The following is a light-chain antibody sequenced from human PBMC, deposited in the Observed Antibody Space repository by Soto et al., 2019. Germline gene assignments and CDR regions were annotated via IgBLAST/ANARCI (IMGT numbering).Light chain of an antibody. V-gene: IGLV2-11*01. CDR2: DVS. CDR1: SSDVGGYEF. J-gene: IGLJ1*01. Sequence: QSVLTQPRSVSGSPGQSVTVSCTGTSSDVGGYEFVSWYQQHPGKAPKLMVYDVSKRPSGVPDRFSGSKSGNTASLTISGLQTEDEAVYFCCSYAGTYVYVFGTGTKLTVL. CDR3: CSYAGTYVYV.